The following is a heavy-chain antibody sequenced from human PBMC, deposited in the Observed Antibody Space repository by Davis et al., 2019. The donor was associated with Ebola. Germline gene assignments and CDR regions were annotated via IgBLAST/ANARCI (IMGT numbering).Heavy chain of an antibody. CDR3: ARDGRPFYSGRYPGNCDY. Sequence: ASVKVSCKASGYTFTKYGITWVRQAPGQRLEWMGWISTYTGDTNYEQNLQGRVTMTTDTSTSTAYMELRSLRSDDTAVYYCARDGRPFYSGRYPGNCDYWGQGTLVTVSS. J-gene: IGHJ4*02. CDR1: GYTFTKYG. V-gene: IGHV1-18*01. D-gene: IGHD1-26*01. CDR2: ISTYTGDT.